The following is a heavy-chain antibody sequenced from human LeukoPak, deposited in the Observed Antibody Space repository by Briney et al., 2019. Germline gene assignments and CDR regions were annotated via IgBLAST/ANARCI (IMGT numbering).Heavy chain of an antibody. V-gene: IGHV3-53*01. CDR2: IYSGGST. J-gene: IGHJ6*03. CDR3: ARYYYMDV. Sequence: GGSLRLSCAASGFTVSSNYMSWVRQAPGKGLEWVSVIYSGGSTYYADSVKGRFTISRDNPKNTVYLQMNSLRAEDTAVYYCARYYYMDVWGKGTTVTVSS. CDR1: GFTVSSNY.